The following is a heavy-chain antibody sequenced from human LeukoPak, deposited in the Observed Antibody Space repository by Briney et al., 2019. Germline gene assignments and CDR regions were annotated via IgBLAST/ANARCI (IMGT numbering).Heavy chain of an antibody. CDR1: ACSIGSYY. J-gene: IGHJ2*01. CDR2: IYTTGST. V-gene: IGHV4-4*07. CDR3: AREGIAVPSSTGGFDL. Sequence: SETLSLTCSVSACSIGSYYWSWIRQPAGKGLEWIGRIYTTGSTDYNPSLKTRVTMSVDTSKNQFFLKLSSVTAADTAVYYCAREGIAVPSSTGGFDLWGRGTLVSVSS. D-gene: IGHD6-19*01.